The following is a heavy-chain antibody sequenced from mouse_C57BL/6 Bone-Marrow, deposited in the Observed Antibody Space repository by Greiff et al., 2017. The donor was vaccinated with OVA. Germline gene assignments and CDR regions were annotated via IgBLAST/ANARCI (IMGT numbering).Heavy chain of an antibody. CDR3: ALYGSSLHWYFDV. V-gene: IGHV1-85*01. CDR2: IYPRDGST. Sequence: VKLMESGPELVKPGASVKLSCKASGYTFTSYDINWVKQRPGQGLEWIGWIYPRDGSTKYNEKFKGKATLTVDTSSSTAYMELHSLTSEDSAVYFCALYGSSLHWYFDVWGTGTTVTVSS. CDR1: GYTFTSYD. D-gene: IGHD1-1*01. J-gene: IGHJ1*03.